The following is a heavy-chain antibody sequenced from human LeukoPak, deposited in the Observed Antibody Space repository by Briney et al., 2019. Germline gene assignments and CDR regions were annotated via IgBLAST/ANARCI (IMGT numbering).Heavy chain of an antibody. CDR3: AADLRGIRAFDI. J-gene: IGHJ3*02. CDR2: IVVGSGNT. D-gene: IGHD5-18*01. Sequence: SVKVSCKASGFTFTSSAMQWVRQARGQRLEWIGWIVVGSGNTNYAQKFQERVTITRDMSTSTAYMELSSLRSEDTAVYYCAADLRGIRAFDIWGQGTMVAVSS. CDR1: GFTFTSSA. V-gene: IGHV1-58*02.